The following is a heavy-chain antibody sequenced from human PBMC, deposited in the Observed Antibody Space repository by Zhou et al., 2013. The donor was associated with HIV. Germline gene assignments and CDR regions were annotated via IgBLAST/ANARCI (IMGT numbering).Heavy chain of an antibody. CDR1: GGSISSHY. J-gene: IGHJ4*02. CDR2: IYYSGST. CDR3: ARAARLDYYDSRGYFDY. V-gene: IGHV4-59*11. D-gene: IGHD3-22*01. Sequence: QVQLQKSGPGLVKPSETLSLTCTVSGGSISSHYWSWIRQPPGKGLEWVGYIYYSGSTNYNPSLKSRVTISVDTSKNQFSLKLSSVTAADTAVYYCARAARLDYYDSRGYFDYWGQGTLVTVSS.